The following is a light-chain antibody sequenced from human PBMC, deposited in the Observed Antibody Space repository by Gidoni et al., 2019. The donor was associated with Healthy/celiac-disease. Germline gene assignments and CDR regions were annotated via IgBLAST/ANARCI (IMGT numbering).Light chain of an antibody. CDR3: QAWDSSTVV. V-gene: IGLV3-1*01. CDR1: KLGDKY. CDR2: QDS. J-gene: IGLJ2*01. Sequence: SYELTQPPSVSVSPGQTASITCSGYKLGDKYSCWYQQKPGQSPVLVIYQDSKRPSGFPERFSGSNSGNTATLTISGTQAMDEADHYCQAWDSSTVVFGGGTKLTVL.